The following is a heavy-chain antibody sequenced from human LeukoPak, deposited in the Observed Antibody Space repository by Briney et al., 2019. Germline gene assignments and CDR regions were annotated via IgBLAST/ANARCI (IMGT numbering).Heavy chain of an antibody. Sequence: SETLTLTCTVSGGSISSGDYYWSWIRQPPGKGLEWLGYIYYSGSTYYNPSVKSRVTISVDTSKNQFSLKLSSVTAADTAVYYCANGIVGAPDYDMDVWGKGTTVTVSS. CDR2: IYYSGST. J-gene: IGHJ6*03. D-gene: IGHD1-26*01. CDR3: ANGIVGAPDYDMDV. CDR1: GGSISSGDYY. V-gene: IGHV4-30-4*08.